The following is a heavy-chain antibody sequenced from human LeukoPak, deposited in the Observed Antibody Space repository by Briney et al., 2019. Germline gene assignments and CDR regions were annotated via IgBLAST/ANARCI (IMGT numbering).Heavy chain of an antibody. Sequence: PGGSLRLSCAASGFTFSSYEMNWVRQAPGKGLEWVSYISSSGSTIYYADSVKGRFTISRDNAKNSLYLQMNSLRAEDTVVYYCARDQGRFKDCGGDCYAAFDIWGQGTMVTVSS. J-gene: IGHJ3*02. CDR3: ARDQGRFKDCGGDCYAAFDI. CDR1: GFTFSSYE. D-gene: IGHD2-21*02. CDR2: ISSSGSTI. V-gene: IGHV3-48*03.